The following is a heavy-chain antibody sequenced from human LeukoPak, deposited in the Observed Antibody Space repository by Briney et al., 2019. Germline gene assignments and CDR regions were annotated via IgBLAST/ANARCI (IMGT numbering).Heavy chain of an antibody. D-gene: IGHD3-3*01. CDR1: GGSISSSSYY. J-gene: IGHJ4*02. V-gene: IGHV4-39*01. Sequence: PSETLSLTCTVSGGSISSSSYYWGWIRQPPGKGLEWIGSIYYSGSTYYNPSLKSRVTISVDTSKNQFSLKLSSVTAADTAVYYCARTYYDFGSGYQVGYFDYWGQGTLVTVSS. CDR3: ARTYYDFGSGYQVGYFDY. CDR2: IYYSGST.